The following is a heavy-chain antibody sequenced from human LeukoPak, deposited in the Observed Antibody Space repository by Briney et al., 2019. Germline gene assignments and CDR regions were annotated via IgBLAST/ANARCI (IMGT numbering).Heavy chain of an antibody. CDR1: GFTVSSNY. CDR3: AREGHGSGSYWDY. D-gene: IGHD3-10*01. V-gene: IGHV3-53*01. Sequence: PGGSLRLSCAASGFTVSSNYMSWVRQAPGKGLEWVSVIYSGGGTYYADSVKGRFTISRDNSKNTLYLQMNSLRAEDTAVYYCAREGHGSGSYWDYWGQGTLVTVSS. J-gene: IGHJ4*02. CDR2: IYSGGGT.